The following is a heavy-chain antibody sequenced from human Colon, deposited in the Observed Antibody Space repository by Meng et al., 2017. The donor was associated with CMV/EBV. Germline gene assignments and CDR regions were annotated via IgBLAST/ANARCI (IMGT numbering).Heavy chain of an antibody. V-gene: IGHV3-66*01. CDR1: RFTVSTYY. CDR3: ARDQEIQLWDGVYYYYGMDV. Sequence: GESLKISCAASRFTVSTYYVSWVRRAPGKGLEWVAVTYSSGATYYADSVRDRFTISRDNSEHTVYLQLNSLRAEDTAVYYCARDQEIQLWDGVYYYYGMDVWGQGTTVTVSS. J-gene: IGHJ6*02. D-gene: IGHD5-18*01. CDR2: TYSSGAT.